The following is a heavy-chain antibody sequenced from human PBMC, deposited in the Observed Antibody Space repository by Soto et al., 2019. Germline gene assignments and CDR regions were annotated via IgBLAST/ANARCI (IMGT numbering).Heavy chain of an antibody. Sequence: QVQPVQSGTEVKKPGSSVRLSCKTSGGEFSSYTITWVRQAPGQGLEWLGRIIPILDIVNYAQKFHGRATITADKSTRTVYLELTSLRSEDTAPYYCARGGGIVATTTSYGLDVWVQGTTVIVFS. CDR2: IIPILDIV. CDR1: GGEFSSYT. J-gene: IGHJ6*02. V-gene: IGHV1-69*02. CDR3: ARGGGIVATTTSYGLDV. D-gene: IGHD5-12*01.